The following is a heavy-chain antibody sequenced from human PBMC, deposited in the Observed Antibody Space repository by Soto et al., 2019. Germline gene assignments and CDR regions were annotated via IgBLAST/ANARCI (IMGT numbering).Heavy chain of an antibody. CDR3: ARHAYCSGGTCYSEDGMDV. V-gene: IGHV1-18*01. Sequence: QVQLVQSGAEVRKPGASVKVSYKASGYTFSIYGISWVRQAPGQGLDWIGWITAYNGNTDYARKVQDRVTMTTDTSTNTAYMELRSLRSDDTAVYYCARHAYCSGGTCYSEDGMDVW. CDR2: ITAYNGNT. D-gene: IGHD2-15*01. CDR1: GYTFSIYG. J-gene: IGHJ6*01.